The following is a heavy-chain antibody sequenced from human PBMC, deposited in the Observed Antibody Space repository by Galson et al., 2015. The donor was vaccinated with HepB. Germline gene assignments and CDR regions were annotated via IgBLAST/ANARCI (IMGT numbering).Heavy chain of an antibody. J-gene: IGHJ3*02. D-gene: IGHD6-19*01. CDR1: GFIFSNYE. Sequence: SLRLSCAASGFIFSNYELSWARQAPGKGLEWLSYIIGSGGTIFYADSVKGRFTISRDNARNSLYLQMNSLMVEDTAVYYCARETMAGDDAFDIWGQGTMVTVSS. CDR3: ARETMAGDDAFDI. V-gene: IGHV3-48*03. CDR2: IIGSGGTI.